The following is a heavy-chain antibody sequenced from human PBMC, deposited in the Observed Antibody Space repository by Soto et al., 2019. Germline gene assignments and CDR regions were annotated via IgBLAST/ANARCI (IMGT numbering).Heavy chain of an antibody. CDR2: ISSSSSTI. J-gene: IGHJ4*02. CDR1: GFTFSSYN. V-gene: IGHV3-48*01. D-gene: IGHD6-13*01. CDR3: ARDYSSSWYTDY. Sequence: EVQLVESGGGLVQPGGSLRLSCAASGFTFSSYNMNWVRQAPGKGLEWVPYISSSSSTIYYADSVKGRFTISRDNAKNSLYLQMNSLRAEDTAVYYCARDYSSSWYTDYWGQGTLVTVSS.